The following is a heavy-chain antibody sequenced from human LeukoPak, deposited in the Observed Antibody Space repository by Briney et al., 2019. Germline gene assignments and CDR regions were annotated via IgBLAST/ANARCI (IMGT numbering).Heavy chain of an antibody. CDR2: ICYSGNT. J-gene: IGHJ4*02. Sequence: SETLSLTCTVSGGSISSYYWSWIRQPPGMGLEWIAYICYSGNTRYNPSLQSRVTISVDTSKNQFSLKLNYVTAADTAEYYCARHEVGYCHGGSCPYYFDYWGQGTLVTVSS. D-gene: IGHD2-15*01. V-gene: IGHV4-59*08. CDR3: ARHEVGYCHGGSCPYYFDY. CDR1: GGSISSYY.